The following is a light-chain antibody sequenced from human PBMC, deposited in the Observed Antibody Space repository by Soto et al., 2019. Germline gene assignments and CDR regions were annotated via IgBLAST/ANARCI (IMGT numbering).Light chain of an antibody. V-gene: IGKV2-28*01. CDR2: LGS. Sequence: DIVVTQSPLSLPVTPGEPASISCRSSQSLLHSNGYNFLDWYLPKPGQSQQLLIYLGSNRASGVPDRFSGSGSGTDFTLKISRVEAEDVGVYYCMQSLQTPRTFGQGTKVEIK. CDR1: QSLLHSNGYNF. CDR3: MQSLQTPRT. J-gene: IGKJ1*01.